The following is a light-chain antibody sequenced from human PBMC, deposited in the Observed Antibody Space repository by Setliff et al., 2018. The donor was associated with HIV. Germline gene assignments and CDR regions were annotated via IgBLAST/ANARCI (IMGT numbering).Light chain of an antibody. CDR2: TNS. CDR1: NSNIGTTT. V-gene: IGLV1-44*01. CDR3: ASWDDSLKVDV. Sequence: QSALTQSPSVSGTPGQRVTISCSGSNSNIGTTTVDWYQRLPGAAPKLLIYTNSHRPSGVPDRFSGSKSGTSASLAISGLRSEDEAEYYCASWDDSLKVDVFGSGTKVTVL. J-gene: IGLJ1*01.